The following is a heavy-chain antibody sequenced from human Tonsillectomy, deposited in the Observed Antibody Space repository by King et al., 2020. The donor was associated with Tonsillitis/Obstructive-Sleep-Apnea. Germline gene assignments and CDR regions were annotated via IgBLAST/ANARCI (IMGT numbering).Heavy chain of an antibody. D-gene: IGHD1-26*01. CDR2: IWYDGSNK. CDR1: GFTFSSYG. J-gene: IGHJ4*02. Sequence: VQLVESGGGVVQPGRSLRLSCAASGFTFSSYGMHWVRQAPGKGLEWVAVIWYDGSNKYYADSVKGRFTISRDNSKNTLYLQMNSLRAEDTAVYYCARGRLGWELLDPFDYWGQGTLVTVSS. V-gene: IGHV3-33*01. CDR3: ARGRLGWELLDPFDY.